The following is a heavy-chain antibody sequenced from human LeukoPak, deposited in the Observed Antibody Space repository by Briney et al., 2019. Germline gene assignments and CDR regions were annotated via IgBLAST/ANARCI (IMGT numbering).Heavy chain of an antibody. Sequence: GGSLRLSCAASGFTFSSYAMSWVRQAPGKGLEWVSAISGSGGSTYYADSVKGRFTISRDNSKNTLYLQMNSLRAEDTAVYYCAEELIVVVPAAILNYYYYGMDVWGQGTTVTVSS. V-gene: IGHV3-23*01. J-gene: IGHJ6*02. CDR3: AEELIVVVPAAILNYYYYGMDV. D-gene: IGHD2-2*01. CDR2: ISGSGGST. CDR1: GFTFSSYA.